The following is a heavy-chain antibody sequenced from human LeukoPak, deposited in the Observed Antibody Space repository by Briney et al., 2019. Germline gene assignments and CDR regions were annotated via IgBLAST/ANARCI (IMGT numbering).Heavy chain of an antibody. CDR2: IYYSGST. CDR3: AKEVVVAATGMDV. V-gene: IGHV4-39*07. D-gene: IGHD2-15*01. J-gene: IGHJ6*04. Sequence: SETLSLTCTVSGGSISSSSYYWGWIRPPPGKGLEWIGSIYYSGSTYYNPSLKSRVTISVDTSKNQFSLKLSSMTAADTAVYYCAKEVVVAATGMDVWGKGTTVTVSS. CDR1: GGSISSSSYY.